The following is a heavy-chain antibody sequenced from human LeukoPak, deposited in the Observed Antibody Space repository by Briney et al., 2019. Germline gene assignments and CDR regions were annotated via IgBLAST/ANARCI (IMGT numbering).Heavy chain of an antibody. Sequence: GGSLRPPGVASGFTFSSYPITGVRQAPGEGLNWASGISGASTGTYYADSVKGRFTISRDNPKNTLFLQMDSLRAEDTAVYYCAKKTSYCAGDCFPYYFDYWGRGTLVTVSS. D-gene: IGHD2-21*02. CDR1: GFTFSSYP. V-gene: IGHV3-23*01. CDR2: ISGASTGT. CDR3: AKKTSYCAGDCFPYYFDY. J-gene: IGHJ4*02.